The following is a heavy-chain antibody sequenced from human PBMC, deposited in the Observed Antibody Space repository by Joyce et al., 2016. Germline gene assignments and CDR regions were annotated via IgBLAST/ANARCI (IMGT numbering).Heavy chain of an antibody. J-gene: IGHJ4*02. CDR1: GGSFSGYS. CDR3: ARGTRVLWGVFGVVPYFDY. D-gene: IGHD3-3*01. CDR2: IKHRGST. V-gene: IGHV4-34*01. Sequence: QVQLQQWGAGLLKPSETLSLTCAVYGGSFSGYSWSWIRQPPGKGLEWIGEIKHRGSTIHNPSLKSRVTISVDTSKNQFSLKLTSVTAADTAVYYCARGTRVLWGVFGVVPYFDYWGQGTLVTVSS.